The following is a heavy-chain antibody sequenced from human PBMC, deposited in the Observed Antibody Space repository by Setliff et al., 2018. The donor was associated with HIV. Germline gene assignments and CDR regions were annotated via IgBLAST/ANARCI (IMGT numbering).Heavy chain of an antibody. V-gene: IGHV1-2*02. D-gene: IGHD6-19*01. Sequence: ASVKVSCKASGYTFTGYFMHWVRQAPGQGLEWMGWISPNNGDTNYAQKFQGRVTMTRDTSISTAYMELSRLRSDDTAVYYCARVRSVAAFDYWGQGTLVTVSS. CDR2: ISPNNGDT. J-gene: IGHJ4*02. CDR3: ARVRSVAAFDY. CDR1: GYTFTGYF.